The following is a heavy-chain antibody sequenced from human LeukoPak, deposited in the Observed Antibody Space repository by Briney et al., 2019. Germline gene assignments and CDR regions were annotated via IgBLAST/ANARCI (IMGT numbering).Heavy chain of an antibody. Sequence: SETLFLTCTVSGGSISSSAYHWGWIRQPPGKGLEWIGYIYYSGSTNYNPSLKSRVTISVDTSKNQFSLKLSSVTAADTAVYYCARAQGYYYYMDVWGKGTTVTVSS. CDR2: IYYSGST. J-gene: IGHJ6*03. V-gene: IGHV4-61*08. CDR3: ARAQGYYYYMDV. CDR1: GGSISSSAYH.